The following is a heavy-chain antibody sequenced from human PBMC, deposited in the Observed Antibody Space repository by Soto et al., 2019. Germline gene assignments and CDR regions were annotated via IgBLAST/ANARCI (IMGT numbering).Heavy chain of an antibody. J-gene: IGHJ4*02. Sequence: GASVKVSCKASGGTFSTFGISWVRQAPGQGLEWMGGIIPFFGTARYSQKFEDRITITADEFTNTVYMDLRSLTSEDTAIYYCAKSAPMDAGDKYYYDFWGQGALVTVSS. V-gene: IGHV1-69*13. CDR2: IIPFFGTA. CDR1: GGTFSTFG. CDR3: AKSAPMDAGDKYYYDF. D-gene: IGHD3-10*01.